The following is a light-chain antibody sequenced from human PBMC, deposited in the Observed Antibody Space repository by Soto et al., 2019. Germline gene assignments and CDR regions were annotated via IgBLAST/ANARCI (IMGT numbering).Light chain of an antibody. Sequence: EIVMTQSPDSLSVSPGDGATLSCRASQSVASNVAWYQQKPGQGPRLLIHGASTRAVGVPARFSGSWSGTDFTLTINSLQSEDFAVYYCQQYHNWPPQYTFGQGTKLQIK. CDR1: QSVASN. CDR3: QQYHNWPPQYT. CDR2: GAS. V-gene: IGKV3-15*01. J-gene: IGKJ2*01.